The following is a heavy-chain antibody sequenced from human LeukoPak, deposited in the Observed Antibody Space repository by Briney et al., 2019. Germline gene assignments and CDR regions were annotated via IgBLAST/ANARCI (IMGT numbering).Heavy chain of an antibody. CDR2: IIPRSGST. CDR3: ARGGTAAGSA. D-gene: IGHD6-13*01. Sequence: SVKVSCKASGGTFSSYAISWVRQAPGQGLEWMGRIIPRSGSTNYAQKFQGRVTLTRDTSTRTVYMELTSLRSEDTALFYCARGGTAAGSAWGQGTLVTVSS. V-gene: IGHV1-69*04. CDR1: GGTFSSYA. J-gene: IGHJ5*02.